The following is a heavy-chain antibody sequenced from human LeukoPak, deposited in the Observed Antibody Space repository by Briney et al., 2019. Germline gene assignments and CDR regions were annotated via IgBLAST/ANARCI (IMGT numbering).Heavy chain of an antibody. D-gene: IGHD4-17*01. CDR1: GFTFSSYW. CDR2: INSDGSST. CDR3: ARVDYGDYVAAVDI. V-gene: IGHV3-74*01. J-gene: IGHJ3*02. Sequence: GGSLRLSCAASGFTFSSYWMHWVRQAPGKGLVWVSRINSDGSSTSYADSVKGRFTISRDNAKNTLYLQMNSLRAEDTAVYYCARVDYGDYVAAVDIWGQGTMVTVFS.